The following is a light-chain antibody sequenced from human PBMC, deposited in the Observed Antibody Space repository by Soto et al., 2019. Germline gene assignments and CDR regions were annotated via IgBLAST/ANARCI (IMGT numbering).Light chain of an antibody. CDR1: QDINKN. J-gene: IGKJ5*01. V-gene: IGKV1-33*01. CDR2: DES. CDR3: QQYESLPLT. Sequence: DIQMPQSPSSLSASVGDRVTITCQASQDINKNLIWYQQKTGKAPKILIYDESDLETGVPSRFSGSGSGTGFTFTVSRLQPEDFATYYCQQYESLPLTCGQGTRLEIK.